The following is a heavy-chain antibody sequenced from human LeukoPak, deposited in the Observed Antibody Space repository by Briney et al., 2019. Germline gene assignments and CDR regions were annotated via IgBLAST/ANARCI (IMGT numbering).Heavy chain of an antibody. CDR2: ISGSGGNT. J-gene: IGHJ4*02. D-gene: IGHD6-13*01. Sequence: GGSLRLSCAASGFTFSSYAMNWVRQAPGKGLEWVSAISGSGGNTYYADSVKGRFTISRDNSKNTLFLQMNSLRVEDTAVYYCANSFWPVIAGAGTGAGWGQGTLGTGSS. V-gene: IGHV3-23*01. CDR3: ANSFWPVIAGAGTGAG. CDR1: GFTFSSYA.